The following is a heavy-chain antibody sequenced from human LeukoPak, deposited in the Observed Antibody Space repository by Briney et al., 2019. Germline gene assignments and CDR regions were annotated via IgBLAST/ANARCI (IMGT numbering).Heavy chain of an antibody. J-gene: IGHJ4*02. CDR2: ICPGDSNT. CDR1: GFDFTIHW. Sequence: GESLKISCKGSGFDFTIHWIAWVRQMPGKGLEWMGIICPGDSNTKYSPSFRGQVTISADKSITTAYLQWSSLKASDTAMYYCARLRDGSVDYWGQGTLVTVSS. V-gene: IGHV5-51*01. CDR3: ARLRDGSVDY.